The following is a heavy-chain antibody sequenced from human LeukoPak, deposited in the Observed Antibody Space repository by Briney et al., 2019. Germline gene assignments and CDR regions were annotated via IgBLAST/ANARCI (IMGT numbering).Heavy chain of an antibody. V-gene: IGHV1-2*02. CDR1: GYTFTGYY. CDR3: ARITYYFDSSGYLAF. J-gene: IGHJ4*02. CDR2: INPNSGGT. Sequence: ASVKVSCNASGYTFTGYYMHWVRQAPGQGLEWLGWINPNSGGTNYAQKFQDRVTMTRDTSISTAYMELSRLRSDDTAVYYCARITYYFDSSGYLAFWGQGTLVTVSS. D-gene: IGHD3-22*01.